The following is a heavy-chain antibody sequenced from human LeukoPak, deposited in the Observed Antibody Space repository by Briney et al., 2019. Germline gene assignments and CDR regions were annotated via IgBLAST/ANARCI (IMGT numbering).Heavy chain of an antibody. CDR1: GFTLSSYG. V-gene: IGHV3-33*01. D-gene: IGHD3-9*01. Sequence: GGSLRLSCAASGFTLSSYGMHWVRQAPGKGLEWVAVIWYDGSNKYYADSVKGRFTISRDNSKNTLYLQMNSLRAEDTAVYYCARGGGYDILTGYPLRHAPLDYWGQGTLVTVSS. CDR2: IWYDGSNK. CDR3: ARGGGYDILTGYPLRHAPLDY. J-gene: IGHJ4*02.